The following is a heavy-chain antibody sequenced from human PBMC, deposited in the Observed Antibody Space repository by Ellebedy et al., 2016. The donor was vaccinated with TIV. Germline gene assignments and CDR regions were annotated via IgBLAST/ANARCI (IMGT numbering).Heavy chain of an antibody. Sequence: AASVKVSCKASGYTFSNYDINWVRQATGQGLEWMGGIIPIFGTANYAQKFQGRVTITADISTSTAYMELSSLRSEDTAFYYCAGGEGVTVTTFDYWGQGTLVTVSS. V-gene: IGHV1-69*06. D-gene: IGHD4-17*01. CDR2: IIPIFGTA. J-gene: IGHJ4*02. CDR3: AGGEGVTVTTFDY. CDR1: GYTFSNYD.